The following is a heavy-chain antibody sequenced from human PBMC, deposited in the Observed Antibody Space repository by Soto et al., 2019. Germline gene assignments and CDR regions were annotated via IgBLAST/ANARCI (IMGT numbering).Heavy chain of an antibody. V-gene: IGHV1-2*04. CDR2: INPNSGGI. J-gene: IGHJ3*02. CDR1: GYTFTGYY. D-gene: IGHD6-13*01. CDR3: ARGPAAAGGTAAFDI. Sequence: ASVKVSCKASGYTFTGYYMHWVRQAPGQGLDWMGWINPNSGGINYAQKFQGWVTMTRDTSISTAYMELSRLRSDDTAVYYCARGPAAAGGTAAFDIWGQGTMVTVSS.